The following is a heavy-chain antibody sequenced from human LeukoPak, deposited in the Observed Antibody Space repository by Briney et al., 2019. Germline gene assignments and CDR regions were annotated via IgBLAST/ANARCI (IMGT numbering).Heavy chain of an antibody. CDR2: IYYSGSS. D-gene: IGHD5-24*01. J-gene: IGHJ4*02. Sequence: TASETLSLTCTVSGGSISSYYWSWIRQPPGKGLEWIGSIYYSGSSFDNPALKSRVTISVDTSKNQFSLKLSSVTAADTAVYYCARHRSGWLQSSFDYWGQGTLVTVSS. CDR3: ARHRSGWLQSSFDY. CDR1: GGSISSYY. V-gene: IGHV4-59*05.